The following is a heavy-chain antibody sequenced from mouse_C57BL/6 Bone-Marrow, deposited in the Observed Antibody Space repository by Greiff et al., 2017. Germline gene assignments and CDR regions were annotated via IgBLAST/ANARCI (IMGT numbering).Heavy chain of an antibody. V-gene: IGHV1-15*01. CDR3: TRFWD. CDR1: GYTFNDYE. CDR2: IDPETGGT. Sequence: VQLQESGAELVRPGASVTLSCKASGYTFNDYEMHWVKQTPVHGLEWIGAIDPETGGTAYNQKFKGKAILTADKSSSTAYMELRSLTSEDSAVYYCTRFWDWGQGTLVTVSA. J-gene: IGHJ3*01.